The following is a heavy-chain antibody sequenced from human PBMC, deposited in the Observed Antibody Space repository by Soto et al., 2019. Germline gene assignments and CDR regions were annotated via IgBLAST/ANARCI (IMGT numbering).Heavy chain of an antibody. D-gene: IGHD3-16*01. J-gene: IGHJ6*02. CDR1: GCSFSDSW. V-gene: IGHV3-7*01. Sequence: XGALKVSCAASGCSFSDSWMDWVRQAPGKGPEWVANIKEDGGEKNYVDSVKGRFTISRDNAKNSLYLQMNSLRAEDTAVYYCASLGRHGWGQGTTVTLSS. CDR3: ASLGRHG. CDR2: IKEDGGEK.